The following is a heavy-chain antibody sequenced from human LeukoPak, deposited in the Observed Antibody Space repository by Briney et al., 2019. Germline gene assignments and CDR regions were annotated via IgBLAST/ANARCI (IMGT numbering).Heavy chain of an antibody. CDR1: GFTFSSYA. Sequence: AGGSLRLSCAASGFTFSSYAMGWVRQAPGKGREWVSAISGSGGSTYYADSVKGRFTISRDNSKNTLYLQMNSLRAEDTAVYYCAKDADYDFWSGPPGGFDPWGQGTLVTVSS. CDR3: AKDADYDFWSGPPGGFDP. D-gene: IGHD3-3*01. V-gene: IGHV3-23*01. CDR2: ISGSGGST. J-gene: IGHJ5*02.